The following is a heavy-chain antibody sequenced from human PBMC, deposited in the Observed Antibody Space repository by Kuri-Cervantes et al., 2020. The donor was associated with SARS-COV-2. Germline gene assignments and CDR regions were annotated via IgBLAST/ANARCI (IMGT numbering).Heavy chain of an antibody. CDR1: GGSVSSGSYY. V-gene: IGHV4-61*01. CDR3: ARDHYDSSGYAFDI. Sequence: SETLSLTCTVSGGSVSSGSYYWSWIRQPPGKGLEWIGHIYYSGSTNYNPSLKSRVTISVDTSKNQFSLKLSSVTAADTAVYYCARDHYDSSGYAFDIWGQGTMVTVSS. CDR2: IYYSGST. D-gene: IGHD3-22*01. J-gene: IGHJ3*02.